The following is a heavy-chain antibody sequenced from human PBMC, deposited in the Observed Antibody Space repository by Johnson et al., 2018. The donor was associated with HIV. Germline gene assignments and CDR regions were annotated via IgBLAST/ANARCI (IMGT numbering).Heavy chain of an antibody. V-gene: IGHV3-NL1*01. D-gene: IGHD4-17*01. CDR1: GLIFSSYG. CDR3: AKEGSRGTVTQAPDAFDI. J-gene: IGHJ3*02. CDR2: INWNGGST. Sequence: QGERGEEGGGGGEKGGEGRREGEEGGLIFSSYGMHWVRQAPGKGLEWVSGINWNGGSTGYADSVKGRCTISRDNSKNTLYLQMNSLRVEDTAVYYCAKEGSRGTVTQAPDAFDIWGQGTVVTVSS.